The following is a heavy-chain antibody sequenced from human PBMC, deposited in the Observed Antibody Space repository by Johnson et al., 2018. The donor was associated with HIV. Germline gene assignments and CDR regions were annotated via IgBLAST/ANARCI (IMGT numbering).Heavy chain of an antibody. CDR1: GFTFDDYG. V-gene: IGHV3-NL1*01. CDR2: IYSGGST. Sequence: QVQLVESGGGVVRPGGSLRLSCAASGFTFDDYGVSWVRQAPGKGLEWVSGIYSGGSTYYADSVKGRFTLSRDNSKNTLDLQMNSLRVEDTAVYYCAKEGSRGTVTQAPDAFDIWGQGTVVTVSS. CDR3: AKEGSRGTVTQAPDAFDI. J-gene: IGHJ3*02. D-gene: IGHD4-17*01.